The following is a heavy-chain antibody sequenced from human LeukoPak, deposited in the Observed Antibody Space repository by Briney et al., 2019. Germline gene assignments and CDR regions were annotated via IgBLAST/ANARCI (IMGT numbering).Heavy chain of an antibody. CDR1: GGSITSTNY. V-gene: IGHV3-23*01. Sequence: QTSETLSLTCGVSGGSITSTNYWTWVRPGPGTGLEWVSAISGSGDTTFYADSVKGRFTISRDNSKKTLYLQVNSLRAEDTAVYFCAKELTTERTPGVDSWGQGTLVTVSS. D-gene: IGHD4-17*01. CDR2: ISGSGDTT. J-gene: IGHJ4*02. CDR3: AKELTTERTPGVDS.